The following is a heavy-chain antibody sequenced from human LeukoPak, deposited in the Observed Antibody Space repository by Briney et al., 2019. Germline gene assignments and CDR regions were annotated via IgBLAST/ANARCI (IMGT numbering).Heavy chain of an antibody. J-gene: IGHJ4*02. CDR1: GFTFSSYA. D-gene: IGHD4-17*01. CDR2: ISGSGGST. V-gene: IGHV3-23*01. Sequence: GGSLRLSCAASGFTFSSYAVSWVRQAPGKGLEWVSAISGSGGSTYYADSVRGRFTISRDNSKNTLYLQMNSLRAEDTAVYYCAKAEDSYGDYDYWGQGNLVTVSS. CDR3: AKAEDSYGDYDY.